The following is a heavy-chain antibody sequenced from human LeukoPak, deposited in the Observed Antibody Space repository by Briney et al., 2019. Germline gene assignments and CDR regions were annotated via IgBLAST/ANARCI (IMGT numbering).Heavy chain of an antibody. CDR2: INPNSGNT. J-gene: IGHJ4*02. V-gene: IGHV1-8*01. Sequence: ASVKVSCKASGYTFTSYDINWVRQATGQGLEWMGWINPNSGNTGYAQKFQGRFTMTRNTSISTAYMELSSLRSEDTAVYYCARGGPHYYGSGNYYNSFDYWGQGSLVTVSS. CDR1: GYTFTSYD. D-gene: IGHD3-10*01. CDR3: ARGGPHYYGSGNYYNSFDY.